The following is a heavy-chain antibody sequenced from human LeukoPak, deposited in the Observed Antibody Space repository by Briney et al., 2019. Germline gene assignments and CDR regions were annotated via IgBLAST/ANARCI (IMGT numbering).Heavy chain of an antibody. CDR3: ARQKRTFDY. Sequence: PGGSLRLSCVASGFTFSDYYMTWIRQAPGKGLEWLSYISGTSYSTYYTASVRGRFTISRDNAQNSLYLQMNDLRAEDTAVYYCARQKRTFDYWGRGSLVTVSS. CDR1: GFTFSDYY. V-gene: IGHV3-11*01. CDR2: ISGTSYST. J-gene: IGHJ4*02.